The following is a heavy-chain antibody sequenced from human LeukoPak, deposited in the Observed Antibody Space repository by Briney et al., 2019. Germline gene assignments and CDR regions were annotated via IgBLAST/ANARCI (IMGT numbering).Heavy chain of an antibody. J-gene: IGHJ5*02. CDR1: GGSFSGYY. D-gene: IGHD2-2*03. CDR3: ARRALGYCSSTSCYPPFNWFDP. V-gene: IGHV4-34*01. CDR2: INHSGST. Sequence: SETLSLTCAVYGGSFSGYYWSWIRQLPGKGLEWIGEINHSGSTNYNPPLKSRVTISVDTSKNQFSLKLSSVTAADTAVYYCARRALGYCSSTSCYPPFNWFDPWGQGTLVTVSS.